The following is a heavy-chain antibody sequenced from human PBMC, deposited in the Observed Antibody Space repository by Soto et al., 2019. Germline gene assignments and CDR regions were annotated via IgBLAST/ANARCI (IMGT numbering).Heavy chain of an antibody. D-gene: IGHD3-3*01. CDR1: GFTFDDYA. Sequence: PGGSLRLSCAASGFTFDDYAMHWVRQAPGKGLEWVSLISWDGGSTYYADSVKGRFTISRDNSKNSLYLQMNSLRAEDTALYYCAKGITIFGVGPDAFDIWRQGAMVTVSS. J-gene: IGHJ3*02. V-gene: IGHV3-43D*04. CDR3: AKGITIFGVGPDAFDI. CDR2: ISWDGGST.